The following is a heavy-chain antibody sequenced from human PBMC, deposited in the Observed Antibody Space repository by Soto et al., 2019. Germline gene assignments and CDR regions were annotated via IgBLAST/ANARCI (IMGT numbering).Heavy chain of an antibody. V-gene: IGHV3-30*18. CDR3: AKDRGKRHCSAPTCHLGMDV. CDR1: AFTFSNYG. D-gene: IGHD2-15*01. CDR2: ISNDGINK. J-gene: IGHJ6*02. Sequence: QVQLVESGGGVVQPGRSLRLSCAASAFTFSNYGMHWVRQAPGKGLEWVAVISNDGINKYYADSVKGRFTIFRDNSRNTLYLQMNSLRPEATAVYYCAKDRGKRHCSAPTCHLGMDVWGQGTTVAVSS.